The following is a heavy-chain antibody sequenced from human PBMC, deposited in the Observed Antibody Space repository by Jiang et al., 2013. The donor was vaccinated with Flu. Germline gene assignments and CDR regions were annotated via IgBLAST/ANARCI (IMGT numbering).Heavy chain of an antibody. V-gene: IGHV4-38-2*01. Sequence: QLVESGPGLVKPSETLSLTCAVSGYSISSGYYWGWIRQPPGKGLEWIGSIYHSGSTYYNPSLKSRVTISVDTSKNQFSLKLSSVTAADTAVYYCASLGALSDFDYWGQGTLVTVSS. CDR2: IYHSGST. D-gene: IGHD3-16*01. J-gene: IGHJ4*02. CDR1: GYSISSGYY. CDR3: ASLGALSDFDY.